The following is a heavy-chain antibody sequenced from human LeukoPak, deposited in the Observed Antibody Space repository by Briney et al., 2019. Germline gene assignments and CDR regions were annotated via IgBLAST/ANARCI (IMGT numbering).Heavy chain of an antibody. CDR3: ARRSSSFDA. CDR1: GGSISSSSYY. J-gene: IGHJ4*02. CDR2: IYYSGST. V-gene: IGHV4-39*01. Sequence: SDTLTLTCTVSGGSISSSSYYWGWIRQPPGKGLEWIGSIYYSGSTYYNPSLKSRVTISVDTSKNQFSLKLSSVTAADTAVYYCARRSSSFDAWGQGTLVTVSS. D-gene: IGHD6-6*01.